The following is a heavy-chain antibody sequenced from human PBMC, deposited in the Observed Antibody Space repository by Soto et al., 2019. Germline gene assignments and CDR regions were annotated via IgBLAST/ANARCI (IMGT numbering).Heavy chain of an antibody. J-gene: IGHJ4*02. Sequence: EVQLLESGGGLVQPGGSLRLSCAASGFTFSSYAMSWVRQAPGKGLEWVSAISGSGGSTYYADSVKGRFTISRDNYKNTLYLQMNSLRAEDTAVYYCAKDPYVPEWLLTYYFDYWGQGTLVTVSS. V-gene: IGHV3-23*01. CDR3: AKDPYVPEWLLTYYFDY. D-gene: IGHD3-3*01. CDR1: GFTFSSYA. CDR2: ISGSGGST.